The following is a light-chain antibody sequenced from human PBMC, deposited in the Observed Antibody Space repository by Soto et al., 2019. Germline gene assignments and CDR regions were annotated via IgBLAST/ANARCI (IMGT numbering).Light chain of an antibody. CDR1: QSVSSN. Sequence: EIVMTQSPATLSVSPGERATLSCRASQSVSSNLAWYQQKPGQAPRLLIYGASFRATGIPDRFSGSGSGTDFTLTISRLEPEDSAVYYCQQYGTSPTTFGQGTKVDIK. CDR3: QQYGTSPTT. CDR2: GAS. J-gene: IGKJ1*01. V-gene: IGKV3-20*01.